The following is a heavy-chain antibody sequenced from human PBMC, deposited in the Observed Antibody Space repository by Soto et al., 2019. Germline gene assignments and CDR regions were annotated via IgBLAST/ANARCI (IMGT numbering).Heavy chain of an antibody. CDR3: VRGRWELLAGDC. CDR2: INSDGSST. J-gene: IGHJ4*02. CDR1: GFLFSDYW. V-gene: IGHV3-74*01. Sequence: EVQLVESGGGLVQPGGSLRLSCAASGFLFSDYWMHWVRQAPGKGLVWVSRINSDGSSTDYADSVKGRLTISRDNARNTVYLQMNSLRAEDTAMYYCVRGRWELLAGDCWGQGTLVTVSS. D-gene: IGHD1-26*01.